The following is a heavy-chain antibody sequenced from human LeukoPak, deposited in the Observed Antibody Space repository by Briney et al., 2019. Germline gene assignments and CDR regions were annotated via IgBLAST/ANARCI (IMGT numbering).Heavy chain of an antibody. CDR2: IKSKTDGGTT. V-gene: IGHV3-15*01. Sequence: GGSLRLSCVTSGFSFDDAWVSWVRQAPGKGLEWVGRIKSKTDGGTTDYAAPVKGRFTISRDDSKNTLHLQMNSLKTEDTAVYYCNTRRISSFDLWGRGTLVTVSS. D-gene: IGHD6-6*01. CDR1: GFSFDDAW. J-gene: IGHJ2*01. CDR3: NTRRISSFDL.